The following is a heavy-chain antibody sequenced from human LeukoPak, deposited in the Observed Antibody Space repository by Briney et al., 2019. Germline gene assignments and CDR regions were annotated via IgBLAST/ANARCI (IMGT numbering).Heavy chain of an antibody. J-gene: IGHJ4*02. Sequence: SETLSLTCSVSGYSIANGYHWAWVRQPPGKRLEWLGSIYQSGSTYDNLSLKSRLTMSVDTSKNQFSLTMRAVTAADTALYYCARSEINDYMRFWGQGILVTVSS. CDR1: GYSIANGYH. V-gene: IGHV4-38-2*01. CDR2: IYQSGST. D-gene: IGHD4-11*01. CDR3: ARSEINDYMRF.